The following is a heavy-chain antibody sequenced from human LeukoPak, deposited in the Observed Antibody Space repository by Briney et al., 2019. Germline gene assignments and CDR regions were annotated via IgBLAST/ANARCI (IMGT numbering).Heavy chain of an antibody. D-gene: IGHD6-19*01. Sequence: GGSRRLACAAAGFTFNDYAMYWVRQSPGRGLEWVALIRDDGSDTYHADSVKGRFTISRDNSKNTVFLRMNSLRGEDSAIYYCAKSDGHGTGYGFHIWGQGTMVTVSS. V-gene: IGHV3-30*02. CDR1: GFTFNDYA. CDR2: IRDDGSDT. CDR3: AKSDGHGTGYGFHI. J-gene: IGHJ3*02.